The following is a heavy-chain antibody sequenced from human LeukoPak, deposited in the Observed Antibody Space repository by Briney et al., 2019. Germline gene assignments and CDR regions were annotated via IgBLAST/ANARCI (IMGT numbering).Heavy chain of an antibody. CDR2: LFYSGST. J-gene: IGHJ4*02. CDR1: GGSIRSSGYY. D-gene: IGHD3-10*01. CDR3: ATVAVIRGVTYSDY. V-gene: IGHV4-61*08. Sequence: SETLSLTCTVSGGSIRSSGYYWSWIRQPPGKGLEWIAYLFYSGSTDYNPSLESRATIPVDTSKNQFSLKLRSVTAADTAVYYCATVAVIRGVTYSDYWGQGTLVTVSS.